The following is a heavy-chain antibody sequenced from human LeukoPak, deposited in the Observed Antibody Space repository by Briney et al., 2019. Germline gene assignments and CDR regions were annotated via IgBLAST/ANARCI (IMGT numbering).Heavy chain of an antibody. J-gene: IGHJ4*02. D-gene: IGHD6-19*01. V-gene: IGHV3-23*01. Sequence: GGSLRLSCAASGFTFSSYAMNWVRQAPGKGLEWVSAISSSSGSTYYADSVKGRFTISRDNSKNTLYLQMNSLRAEDTAVYYCANHILQWRGRLVEDYWGQGSLVTVSS. CDR2: ISSSSGST. CDR3: ANHILQWRGRLVEDY. CDR1: GFTFSSYA.